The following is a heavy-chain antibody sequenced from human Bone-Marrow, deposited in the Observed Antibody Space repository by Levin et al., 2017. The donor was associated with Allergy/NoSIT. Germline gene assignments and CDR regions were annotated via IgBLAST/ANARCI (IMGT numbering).Heavy chain of an antibody. D-gene: IGHD4-17*01. J-gene: IGHJ4*02. V-gene: IGHV3-7*04. Sequence: GGSLRLSCAASGFTFSKFWMNWVRQAPGKGLEWVANINEDGSEKYYVDSVKGRFTISRDNAKNSLYLQMNNLRAADTAVYFCVTGHYDSSDWGLGTLVTVSS. CDR3: VTGHYDSSD. CDR2: INEDGSEK. CDR1: GFTFSKFW.